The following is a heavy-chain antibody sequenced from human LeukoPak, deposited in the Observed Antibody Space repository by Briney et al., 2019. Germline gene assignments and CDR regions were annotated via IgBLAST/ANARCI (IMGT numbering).Heavy chain of an antibody. D-gene: IGHD3-9*01. Sequence: GGSLRLSCAASGFTFSSYWMHWVRQAPGKGLVWVSHINSDGSSTNYADSVKGRFTISRDNSQNTLFLQVNSLRAEDTAVYYCARDLRGSIVRYFDYWGQGTLVTVSS. CDR1: GFTFSSYW. CDR3: ARDLRGSIVRYFDY. V-gene: IGHV3-74*01. J-gene: IGHJ4*02. CDR2: INSDGSST.